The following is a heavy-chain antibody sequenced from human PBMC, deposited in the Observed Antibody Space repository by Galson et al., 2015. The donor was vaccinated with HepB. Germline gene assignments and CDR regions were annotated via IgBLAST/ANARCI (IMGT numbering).Heavy chain of an antibody. J-gene: IGHJ4*02. D-gene: IGHD5-12*01. CDR2: IYYSGST. Sequence: TLSLTCTVSGDSISSSRYYWGWIRQPPGKGLEWIASIYYSGSTFYNPSLRSRVTISVDTSKNQFSLKLSSVTAADTAFYYCARRRYSGYAPRGYFDYWGQGTLVTVSS. CDR3: ARRRYSGYAPRGYFDY. CDR1: GDSISSSRYY. V-gene: IGHV4-39*01.